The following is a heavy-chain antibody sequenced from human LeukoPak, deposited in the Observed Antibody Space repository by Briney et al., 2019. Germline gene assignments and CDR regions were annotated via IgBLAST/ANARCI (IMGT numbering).Heavy chain of an antibody. D-gene: IGHD1-26*01. V-gene: IGHV1-24*01. CDR2: FDPEDGET. CDR3: ATSGSYFIVGWFDP. Sequence: ASVKVSCKVSGYTLTELSMHWVRQAPGKGLEWMGGFDPEDGETIYAQKFQGRVTMTEDTTTDTAYMELSRLRSEDTAVYYCATSGSYFIVGWFDPWGQGTLVTVSS. CDR1: GYTLTELS. J-gene: IGHJ5*02.